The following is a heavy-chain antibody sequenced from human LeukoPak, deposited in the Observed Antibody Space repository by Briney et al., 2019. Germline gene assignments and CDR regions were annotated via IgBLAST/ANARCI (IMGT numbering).Heavy chain of an antibody. V-gene: IGHV7-4-1*02. CDR1: GNTLTNHA. CDR2: IDTKTGNP. Sequence: GASVKVSCKASGNTLTNHALNWVRQAPGQGLEWMGWIDTKTGNPAYAQGFTGRFVFSLDTSVSTAYLQISSLMAEDTGVYYCSRGHYDRNWGQGTLVTVSS. CDR3: SRGHYDRN. J-gene: IGHJ4*02. D-gene: IGHD3-22*01.